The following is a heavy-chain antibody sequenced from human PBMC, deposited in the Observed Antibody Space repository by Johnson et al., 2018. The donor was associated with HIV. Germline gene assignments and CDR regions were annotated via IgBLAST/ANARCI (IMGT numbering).Heavy chain of an antibody. CDR2: IPYDGSSK. CDR1: AFTSSNSA. CDR3: ATFGYTSGWIVTDDAFDV. D-gene: IGHD6-19*01. J-gene: IGHJ3*01. Sequence: QMQLVESGGGVVQPGRSLRLACAASAFTSSNSAMHWVRQAPGKGLEWLAVIPYDGSSKSYPESLTGRISISRDNSMNTLYLHMNSLRAEDTAVYYCATFGYTSGWIVTDDAFDVWGHGTLVTVSS. V-gene: IGHV3-30-3*01.